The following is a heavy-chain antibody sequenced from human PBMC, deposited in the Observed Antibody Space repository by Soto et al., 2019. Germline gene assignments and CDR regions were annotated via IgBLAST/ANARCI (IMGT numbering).Heavy chain of an antibody. CDR1: GFTFSSYG. CDR3: AKSQQLVQWARRGYYYYGMDV. CDR2: ISYDGSNK. V-gene: IGHV3-30*18. D-gene: IGHD6-13*01. Sequence: QVQLVESGGGVVQPGRSLRLSCAASGFTFSSYGMHWVRQAPGKGLEWVAVISYDGSNKYYADSVKGRFTISRHNSKNTLYLQMNSLRAEDTAVYYCAKSQQLVQWARRGYYYYGMDVWGQGTTVTVSS. J-gene: IGHJ6*02.